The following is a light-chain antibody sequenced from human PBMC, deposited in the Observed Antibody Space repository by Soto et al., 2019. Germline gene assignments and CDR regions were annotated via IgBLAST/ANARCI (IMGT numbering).Light chain of an antibody. V-gene: IGKV3-20*01. J-gene: IGKJ1*01. CDR1: QSVSSSY. Sequence: EIVLTQSPGTLSLSPGERASLSCRASQSVSSSYLAWYQQIPGQAPRLLINDASRRATGIPDRFSGSGSGTDFTLTISRLEPEDFAVYYCQQYGSSPTTLGQGTKVDTK. CDR3: QQYGSSPTT. CDR2: DAS.